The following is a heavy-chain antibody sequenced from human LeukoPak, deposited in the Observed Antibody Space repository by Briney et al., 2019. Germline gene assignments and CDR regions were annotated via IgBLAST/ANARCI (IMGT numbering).Heavy chain of an antibody. J-gene: IGHJ3*02. V-gene: IGHV3-23*01. Sequence: GGSLRLSCAASGFTFSSYGMSWVRQAPGKGLEWVSAISGSGGSTYYADSVKGRFTISRDNSKNTLYLQMNSLRAEDTAVYYCARDAGYHDAFDIWGQGTMVTVSS. D-gene: IGHD2-2*01. CDR3: ARDAGYHDAFDI. CDR1: GFTFSSYG. CDR2: ISGSGGST.